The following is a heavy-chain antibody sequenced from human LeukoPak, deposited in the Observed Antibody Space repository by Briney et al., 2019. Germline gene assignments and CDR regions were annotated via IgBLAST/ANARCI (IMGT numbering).Heavy chain of an antibody. J-gene: IGHJ4*02. CDR1: GFTFSDAW. Sequence: GGSLRLSCAASGFTFSDAWMNWVRQSPGEGREWVGRIKSKTDGGTTDYDATVKGRFTISRDDSKNMLYLQMNSLKSEDTALYYCTTDPPPNYYYDSSGYYILNSLGYWGQGTLVTVSS. CDR3: TTDPPPNYYYDSSGYYILNSLGY. V-gene: IGHV3-15*01. CDR2: IKSKTDGGTT. D-gene: IGHD3-22*01.